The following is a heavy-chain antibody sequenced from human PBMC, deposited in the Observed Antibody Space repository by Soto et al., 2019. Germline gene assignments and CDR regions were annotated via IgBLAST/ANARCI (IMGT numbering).Heavy chain of an antibody. CDR1: GYTFTSYC. V-gene: IGHV1-18*01. D-gene: IGHD2-2*01. CDR2: TSAYNGNS. CDR3: ARIADCIINSCSFTEMFPRRGYYSLSILDH. J-gene: IGHJ1*01. Sequence: ASVKVSCKASGYTFTSYCISWVRQAPGQGLEWVGWTSAYNGNSNYAQKYHGRVTMTTDTSTSTAYMEMSSLRSDDTAVYYCARIADCIINSCSFTEMFPRRGYYSLSILDHWG.